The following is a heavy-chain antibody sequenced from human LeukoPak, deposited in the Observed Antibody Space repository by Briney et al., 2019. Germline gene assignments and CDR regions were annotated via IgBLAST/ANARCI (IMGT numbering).Heavy chain of an antibody. D-gene: IGHD3-10*01. J-gene: IGHJ6*02. Sequence: GGSLRLSCAASGFTFDDYTMHWVRQAPGKGLEWVSLISWDGGSTYYADSVKGRFTISRDNSKNSLYLQMNSLRTEDTALYYCAKDNGDGSGSPSLGVWGQGTTVTVSS. CDR2: ISWDGGST. CDR1: GFTFDDYT. CDR3: AKDNGDGSGSPSLGV. V-gene: IGHV3-43*01.